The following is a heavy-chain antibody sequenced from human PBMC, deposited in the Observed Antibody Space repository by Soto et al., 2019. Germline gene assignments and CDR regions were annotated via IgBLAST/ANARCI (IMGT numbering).Heavy chain of an antibody. J-gene: IGHJ4*02. Sequence: QVQLQESGPGLVKPSETLSLTCTVSGGSIRSYYWSWIRQLPGRGLEWLGYVYYSGSTNYNPSLNSRVTISVDTSKSQFSLKLSSVTAADTAVYYCARSSCTTTSCYAFFDYWGQGTLVTVSS. D-gene: IGHD2-2*01. CDR3: ARSSCTTTSCYAFFDY. CDR2: VYYSGST. CDR1: GGSIRSYY. V-gene: IGHV4-59*01.